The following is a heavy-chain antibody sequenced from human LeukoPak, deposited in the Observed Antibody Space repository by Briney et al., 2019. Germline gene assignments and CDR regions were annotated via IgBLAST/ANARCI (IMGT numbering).Heavy chain of an antibody. CDR2: IYYSGST. Sequence: PSETLSLTCTVSGGSISSSSYYWGWIRQPPGKGLEWIGSIYYSGSTYYNPSLKSRVTISVDTSKNQFSLKLSSVTAADTAVYYCARELSRTRYCSSTSCYGGWFDPWGQGTLVTVSS. J-gene: IGHJ5*02. V-gene: IGHV4-39*07. CDR1: GGSISSSSYY. D-gene: IGHD2-2*01. CDR3: ARELSRTRYCSSTSCYGGWFDP.